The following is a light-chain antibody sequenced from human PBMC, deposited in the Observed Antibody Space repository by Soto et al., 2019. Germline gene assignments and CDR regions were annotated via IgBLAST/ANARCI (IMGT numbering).Light chain of an antibody. J-gene: IGLJ2*01. V-gene: IGLV1-44*01. CDR2: NNN. CDR3: AAWDDRLNGVV. CDR1: NSNIGSNT. Sequence: QSVLTQPPSASGTPGQRVTISCSGRNSNIGSNTVNRYQQLPGTAPRLLIYNNNQRPSGVPDRFSGSKSGTSASLAISGLQSEDDTDYYCAAWDDRLNGVVFGGGTKLTVL.